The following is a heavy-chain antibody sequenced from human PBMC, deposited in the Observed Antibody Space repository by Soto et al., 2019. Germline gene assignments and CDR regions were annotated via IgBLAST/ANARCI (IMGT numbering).Heavy chain of an antibody. CDR2: IYYSGST. J-gene: IGHJ4*02. Sequence: SETLSLTCAVSGGSISSYYWIWIRQPPGKGLEWIGYIYYSGSTNYNPSLKSRVTISVDTSKNQFSLKLNSVTAADTAVYYCASRHSSPYFDYWGQGTLVTVSS. V-gene: IGHV4-59*08. CDR3: ASRHSSPYFDY. D-gene: IGHD6-13*01. CDR1: GGSISSYY.